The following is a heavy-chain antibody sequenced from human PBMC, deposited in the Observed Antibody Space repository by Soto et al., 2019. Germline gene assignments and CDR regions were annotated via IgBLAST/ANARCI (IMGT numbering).Heavy chain of an antibody. V-gene: IGHV4-31*03. J-gene: IGHJ5*02. CDR2: IYVTGAV. CDR3: ARLRIATNNYKWFDP. CDR1: GAALNSGNYY. D-gene: IGHD2-21*01. Sequence: SETLSLTCSVSGAALNSGNYYWSWIRQVPGTGLERIGHIYVTGAVDYNPSLRDRITISQDTSERQFSLNLRLVTAADTAVYYCARLRIATNNYKWFDPWGQGTLVTAPQ.